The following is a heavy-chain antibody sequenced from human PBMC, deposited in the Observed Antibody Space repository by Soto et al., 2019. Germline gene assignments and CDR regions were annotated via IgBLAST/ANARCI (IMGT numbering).Heavy chain of an antibody. CDR2: IHFRGST. J-gene: IGHJ4*02. CDR1: GGPIRTFY. V-gene: IGHV4-59*08. D-gene: IGHD6-13*01. CDR3: ARHSVNYSWYDY. Sequence: SEALSDTSTDSGGPIRTFYWSRIRQPPGKGLECIGYIHFRGSTNSNPSLKSRVTISLDTSRNQFSLKLTSVTAADTAVYYCARHSVNYSWYDYWGQGTLVTVS.